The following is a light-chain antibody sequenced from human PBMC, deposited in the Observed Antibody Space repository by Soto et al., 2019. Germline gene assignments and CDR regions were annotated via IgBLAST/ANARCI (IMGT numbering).Light chain of an antibody. CDR1: QGISNY. CDR2: AAS. V-gene: IGKV1-27*01. J-gene: IGKJ1*01. Sequence: DIQMTQSPSSLSASVGDRVTLTCRASQGISNYLAWYQQKPGKVPKLLIYAASTLQSGVPSRFSGSGSGTDFTLTISSLQPEDFATYYCQQYNSPWTFGQGTKVDIK. CDR3: QQYNSPWT.